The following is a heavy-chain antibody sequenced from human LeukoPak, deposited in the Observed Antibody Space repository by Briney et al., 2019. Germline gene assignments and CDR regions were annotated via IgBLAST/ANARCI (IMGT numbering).Heavy chain of an antibody. CDR2: ISGYQGST. CDR3: PRSELGTITARRFLY. D-gene: IGHD5-12*01. V-gene: IGHV1-18*01. J-gene: IGHJ4*02. CDR1: GYTFSNFG. Sequence: ASVTVSCRASGYTFSNFGIAWVRQAPGQGLEWMRWISGYQGSTKYAHKFKGRVTIPRDRSTSTPYMELRSLRADDKAMYFCPRSELGTITARRFLYWGQGTL.